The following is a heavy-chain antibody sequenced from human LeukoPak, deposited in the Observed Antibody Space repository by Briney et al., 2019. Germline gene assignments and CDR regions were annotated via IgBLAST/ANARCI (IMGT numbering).Heavy chain of an antibody. CDR2: ISSTSGYI. V-gene: IGHV3-21*01. Sequence: GGTLRLSCAASGFTFTNYRMTWVRQAPGKGLEWVSSISSTSGYIVYADSAQGRFTISRDNPKSSLYLQMNSLRAEDTAVYYCARENGDYAEAFDIWGEGTMVTVSS. CDR3: ARENGDYAEAFDI. J-gene: IGHJ3*02. D-gene: IGHD4-17*01. CDR1: GFTFTNYR.